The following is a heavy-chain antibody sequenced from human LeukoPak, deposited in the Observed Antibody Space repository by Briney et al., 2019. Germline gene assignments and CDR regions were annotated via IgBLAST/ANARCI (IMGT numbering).Heavy chain of an antibody. D-gene: IGHD3-10*01. J-gene: IGHJ5*02. Sequence: PGGSLRLSCAASGFTFSSYSMNWVCQAPGKGLEWVSSISSSSSYIYYADSVKGRFTISRDNAKNSLYLQMNSLRAEDTAVYYCARDRITMVRGVILFDPWGQGTLVTVSS. CDR1: GFTFSSYS. CDR3: ARDRITMVRGVILFDP. V-gene: IGHV3-21*01. CDR2: ISSSSSYI.